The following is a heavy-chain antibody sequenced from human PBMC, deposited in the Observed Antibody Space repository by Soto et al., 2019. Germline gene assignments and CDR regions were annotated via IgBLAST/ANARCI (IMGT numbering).Heavy chain of an antibody. CDR2: ISSSGYI. J-gene: IGHJ1*01. D-gene: IGHD4-17*01. CDR1: GFTFSNSG. CDR3: ARDLGAVTTLGFQN. Sequence: EVQLVESGGSMVKPGGSLRLSRAASGFTFSNSGMNWVRQAPGKGLEWVSYISSSGYIFYADSVKGRFTISRDNAKDALYLQMNSLRAEDTAVYYCARDLGAVTTLGFQNWGQGALVTVSS. V-gene: IGHV3-21*01.